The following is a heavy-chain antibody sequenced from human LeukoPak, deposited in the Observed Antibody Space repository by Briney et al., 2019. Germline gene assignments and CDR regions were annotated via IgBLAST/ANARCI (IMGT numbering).Heavy chain of an antibody. D-gene: IGHD2-15*01. CDR3: AKDPAKHHCSGGSCYSGGFDY. CDR2: ISGSGGST. V-gene: IGHV3-23*01. J-gene: IGHJ4*02. CDR1: GFIFSSYA. Sequence: PGGSLRLSCAASGFIFSSYAMSWVRQAPGKGLEWVSAISGSGGSTYYADSVKGRFTISRDNSKNTLYLQMNSLRAEDTAVYYCAKDPAKHHCSGGSCYSGGFDYWGQGTLVTVSS.